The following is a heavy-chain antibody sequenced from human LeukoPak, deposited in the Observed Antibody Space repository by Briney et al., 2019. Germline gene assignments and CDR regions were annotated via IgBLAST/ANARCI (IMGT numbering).Heavy chain of an antibody. J-gene: IGHJ3*02. D-gene: IGHD3-10*01. Sequence: TGGSLRLSCAASGITFSSYMLTWVRQAPGKGLEWVANIKQDGSEKYYVDSVEGRFSISRDNAKNSLYLQMNSLRAEDTAVYYCARDLAIEFGDDAFDIWGQGTMVTVSS. V-gene: IGHV3-7*01. CDR1: GITFSSYM. CDR2: IKQDGSEK. CDR3: ARDLAIEFGDDAFDI.